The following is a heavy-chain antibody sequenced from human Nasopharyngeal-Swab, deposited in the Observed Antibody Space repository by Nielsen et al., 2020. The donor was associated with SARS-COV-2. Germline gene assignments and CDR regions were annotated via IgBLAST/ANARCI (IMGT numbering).Heavy chain of an antibody. D-gene: IGHD1-26*01. CDR2: IYHSGST. Sequence: SETLSLTCTVSGYSISSGYYWGWIRQHPGKGLEWIGSIYHSGSTYYNPSLKSRVTISVDTSKNQFSLKLSSVTAADTAVYYCARDQTVGAYDYWGQGTLVTVSS. V-gene: IGHV4-38-2*02. CDR1: GYSISSGYY. J-gene: IGHJ4*02. CDR3: ARDQTVGAYDY.